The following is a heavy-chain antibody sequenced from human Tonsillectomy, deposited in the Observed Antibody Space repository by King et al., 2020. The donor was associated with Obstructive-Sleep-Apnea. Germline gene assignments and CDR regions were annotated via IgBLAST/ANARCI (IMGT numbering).Heavy chain of an antibody. CDR2: IRSKANSYAR. CDR1: GFIFSGSA. Sequence: VQLVGSGGGLVQPGGSLRLSCAASGFIFSGSAMHWVRQASGKGLEWVGRIRSKANSYARASGESVKGRFTISRDGSKNTAYLQMNSLKTEDTAVYYCTRWEDVAMVGFDYWGQGTLVTVSS. CDR3: TRWEDVAMVGFDY. J-gene: IGHJ4*02. V-gene: IGHV3-73*01. D-gene: IGHD5-18*01.